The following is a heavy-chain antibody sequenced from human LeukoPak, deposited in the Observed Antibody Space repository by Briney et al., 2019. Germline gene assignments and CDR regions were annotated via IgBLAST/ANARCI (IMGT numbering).Heavy chain of an antibody. CDR1: GGSISSYY. CDR2: IYTSGST. J-gene: IGHJ4*02. Sequence: PSETLSLTCTVSGGSISSYYWSWIRQPAGKGLEGIGRIYTSGSTNYNPSLKSRVTMSVDTSKNQFSLKLTSMTAADTAVYYCARYPRGYSYGYSSFDYWGQGPLVTVSS. V-gene: IGHV4-4*07. CDR3: ARYPRGYSYGYSSFDY. D-gene: IGHD5-18*01.